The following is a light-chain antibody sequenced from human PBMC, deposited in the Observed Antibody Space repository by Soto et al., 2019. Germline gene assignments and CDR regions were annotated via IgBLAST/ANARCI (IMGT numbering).Light chain of an antibody. CDR1: SSDVGGYNY. CDR3: NSYTSSSIVV. V-gene: IGLV2-14*01. J-gene: IGLJ2*01. CDR2: DVS. Sequence: QSVLTQPASVSGSPGQSITISCTGTSSDVGGYNYVSWYQQHPGKAPKLMIFDVSNRPSGVSTRFSGSKSGNTASLTISGLQAEDEADYYCNSYTSSSIVVFGGGTQLTVL.